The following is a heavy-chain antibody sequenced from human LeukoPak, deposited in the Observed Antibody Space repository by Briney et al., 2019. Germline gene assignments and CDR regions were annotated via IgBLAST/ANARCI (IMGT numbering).Heavy chain of an antibody. CDR2: IYTTGST. CDR1: GGSISSYY. J-gene: IGHJ4*02. Sequence: SETLSLTCTVSGGSISSYYWSWVRQPAGKGLEWIGRIYTTGSTNYNPSLKSRVTMSVDTSKNQFSLKLSSETAADTAVYYCTRDTSTIWFDYWGQGTLVTVSS. CDR3: TRDTSTIWFDY. V-gene: IGHV4-4*07. D-gene: IGHD2-2*01.